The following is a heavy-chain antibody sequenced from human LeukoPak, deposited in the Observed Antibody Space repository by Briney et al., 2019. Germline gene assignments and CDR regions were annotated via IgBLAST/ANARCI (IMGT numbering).Heavy chain of an antibody. CDR2: MNPNSGNT. CDR3: ARGPDYSGYLDYADGDY. Sequence: ASVKVSCKASGYTFTSYDVNWVRQATGQGLEWMGWMNPNSGNTGYAQKFQGRVTMTRNTSISTAYMELSSLRSEDTAVYYCARGPDYSGYLDYADGDYWGQGTLVTVSS. D-gene: IGHD5-12*01. V-gene: IGHV1-8*01. CDR1: GYTFTSYD. J-gene: IGHJ4*02.